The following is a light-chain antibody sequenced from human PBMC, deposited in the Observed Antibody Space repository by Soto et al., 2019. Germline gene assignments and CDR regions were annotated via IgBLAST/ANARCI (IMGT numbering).Light chain of an antibody. CDR3: QQYNNWPLYT. CDR1: QSVSRN. Sequence: EIVMTQSPSTLSVSPGERATVSCRASQSVSRNLAWYQQRPGRSPRLLIYDASTRATDIPARFSGSGSGTEFTITISSLQSEDFAVYYCQQYNNWPLYTFGQGTKLEIK. V-gene: IGKV3-15*01. CDR2: DAS. J-gene: IGKJ2*01.